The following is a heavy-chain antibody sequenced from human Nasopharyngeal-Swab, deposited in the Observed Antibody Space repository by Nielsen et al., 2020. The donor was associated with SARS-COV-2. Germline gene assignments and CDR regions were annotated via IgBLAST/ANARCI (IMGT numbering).Heavy chain of an antibody. J-gene: IGHJ6*02. CDR1: GFTFSSYS. CDR2: ISSSSSSYI. CDR3: ARETPLPRSWYLLGSYYYGMDV. D-gene: IGHD6-13*01. V-gene: IGHV3-21*01. Sequence: GGSLRLSCAASGFTFSSYSMNWVRQAPGKGLEWVSSISSSSSSYIYYADSVKGRFTISRDNAKNSLYLQMNSLRAEDTAVYYCARETPLPRSWYLLGSYYYGMDVWGQGTTVTVSS.